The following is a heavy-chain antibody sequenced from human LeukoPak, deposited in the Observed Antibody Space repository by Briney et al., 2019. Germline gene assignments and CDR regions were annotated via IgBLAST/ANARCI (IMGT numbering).Heavy chain of an antibody. D-gene: IGHD2-15*01. Sequence: GGSLRLSCAASGFTFSSYTMNWVRQAPGKGLEWVSFISSGSSYIYYADSVKGRFTISRDNAKDSLYLQMNSLRAEDTAVYYCARDSGGTGYYWYFDLWGRGTLVTVSS. CDR3: ARDSGGTGYYWYFDL. CDR1: GFTFSSYT. J-gene: IGHJ2*01. CDR2: ISSGSSYI. V-gene: IGHV3-21*01.